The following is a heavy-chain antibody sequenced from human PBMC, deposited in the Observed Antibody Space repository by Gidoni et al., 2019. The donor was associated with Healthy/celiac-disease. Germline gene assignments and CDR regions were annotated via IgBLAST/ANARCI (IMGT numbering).Heavy chain of an antibody. CDR3: AHCSYYYGSSGYYPRDWFDP. CDR1: GFSLSTSGVG. Sequence: QITLKESGPTLVKPTQSLTLTCTFSGFSLSTSGVGVGWIRQPPGKALEWLALIYWNDDKRYSPSLKGRLTITKDTSKNHVVLTMTNMDPVDTATYYCAHCSYYYGSSGYYPRDWFDPWGQGTLVTVSS. V-gene: IGHV2-5*01. D-gene: IGHD3-22*01. CDR2: IYWNDDK. J-gene: IGHJ5*02.